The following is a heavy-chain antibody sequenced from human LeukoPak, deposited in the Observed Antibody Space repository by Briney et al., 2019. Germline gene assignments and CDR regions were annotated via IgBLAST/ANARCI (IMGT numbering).Heavy chain of an antibody. CDR1: GYTFTSYD. CDR3: ARSIETLTYSSSWYFPVDY. J-gene: IGHJ4*02. D-gene: IGHD6-13*01. V-gene: IGHV1-8*01. Sequence: ASVKVSCKASGYTFTSYDINWVRQATGQGLEWMGWMNPNSGNTGYAQKFQGRVTMTRNTSISTAYMELSSLRSEDTAVYYCARSIETLTYSSSWYFPVDYWGQGTLLTVSS. CDR2: MNPNSGNT.